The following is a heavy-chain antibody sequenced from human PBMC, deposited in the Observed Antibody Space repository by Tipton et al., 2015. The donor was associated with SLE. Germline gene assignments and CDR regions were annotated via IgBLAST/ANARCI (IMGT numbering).Heavy chain of an antibody. CDR1: GGSISSSSYY. V-gene: IGHV4-39*07. D-gene: IGHD4-17*01. CDR2: IYYSGST. CDR3: ARERRMTYGDYTDWFHP. J-gene: IGHJ5*02. Sequence: LRLSCTVTGGSISSSSYYCAWIRQPPGKGLEWIGSIYYSGSTFYNPSLKSRVAISVDTSKNQFSPKLNSVTAADTAVYYCARERRMTYGDYTDWFHPWGQGVLVTVSS.